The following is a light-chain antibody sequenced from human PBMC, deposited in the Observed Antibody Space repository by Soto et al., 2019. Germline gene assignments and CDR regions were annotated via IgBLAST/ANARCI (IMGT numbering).Light chain of an antibody. J-gene: IGKJ4*01. Sequence: EIVLTQSPGTLSLSPGERATLLCRASQTISSTFLAWYQQKPGQAPRLLIYGASSRATGIPDRFSGSGSGTDFTLTISRLEPEDFAAYYCQQFGSSPTFGGGTKVEIK. CDR2: GAS. CDR3: QQFGSSPT. CDR1: QTISSTF. V-gene: IGKV3-20*01.